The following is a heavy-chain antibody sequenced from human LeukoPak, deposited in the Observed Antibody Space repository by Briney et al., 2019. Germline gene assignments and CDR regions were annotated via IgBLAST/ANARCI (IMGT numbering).Heavy chain of an antibody. D-gene: IGHD3-10*01. CDR2: IRYDGSNK. J-gene: IGHJ4*02. V-gene: IGHV3-30*02. CDR3: ARDTMVAYDY. CDR1: GFTFSSYG. Sequence: GGSLRLSCAASGFTFSSYGMHWVRQAPGKGLEWVAFIRYDGSNKYYADSVKGRFTISRDNAKNSLYLQMNSLRAEDTAVYYCARDTMVAYDYWGQGTLVTVSS.